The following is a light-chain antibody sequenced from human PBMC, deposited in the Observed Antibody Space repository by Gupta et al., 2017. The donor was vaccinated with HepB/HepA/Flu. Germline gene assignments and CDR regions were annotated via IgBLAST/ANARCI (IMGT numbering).Light chain of an antibody. CDR2: GKN. Sequence: SLLTPPPSASEAPGQRVNISCTGGSSTIGENYDFHRHQHLPGTAPKLLIYGKNDRPSGVPDRFSASKSGTAASLAITGLQAEDEADYYCQSYDSRRRGSVFGGGTKLTVL. J-gene: IGLJ2*01. V-gene: IGLV1-40*01. CDR1: SSTIGENYD. CDR3: QSYDSRRRGSV.